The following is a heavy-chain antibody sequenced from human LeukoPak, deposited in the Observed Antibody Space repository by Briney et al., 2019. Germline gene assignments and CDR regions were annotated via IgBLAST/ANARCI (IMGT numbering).Heavy chain of an antibody. CDR2: IYYSGSI. D-gene: IGHD2-2*03. J-gene: IGHJ4*02. Sequence: PSDTLSLTCAVSGYSISSSNWWGWIRQPPGKGLEWIGYIYYSGSIYYNPSLKSRVTMSVDTSKNQFSLKLSSVTAVDTAVYYCASGYCSSTSCYLPDYWGQGTLVNVSS. CDR1: GYSISSSNW. CDR3: ASGYCSSTSCYLPDY. V-gene: IGHV4-28*05.